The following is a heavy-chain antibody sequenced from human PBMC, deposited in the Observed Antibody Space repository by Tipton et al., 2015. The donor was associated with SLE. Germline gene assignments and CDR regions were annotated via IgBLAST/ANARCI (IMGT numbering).Heavy chain of an antibody. Sequence: GLVKPSQTLSLTCAISGDSVSTNSAAWTWIRQSPSRGLEWLGRTYYRSKWYSDYAVSVKSRITINPDTSKNQSSLQLNSVTPEDTAVYYCARVWGTGSRGVDYWGQGTLVTVSS. CDR2: TYYRSKWYS. CDR1: GDSVSTNSAA. J-gene: IGHJ4*02. D-gene: IGHD2-2*01. CDR3: ARVWGTGSRGVDY. V-gene: IGHV6-1*01.